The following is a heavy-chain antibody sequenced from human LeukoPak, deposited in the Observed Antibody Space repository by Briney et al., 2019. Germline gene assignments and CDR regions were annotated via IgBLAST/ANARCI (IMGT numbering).Heavy chain of an antibody. CDR1: GYTFTSNY. D-gene: IGHD5-18*01. J-gene: IGHJ4*02. CDR2: ISPSGGST. CDR3: ARALGYSYGYYFDY. Sequence: ASVKVSCKAFGYTFTSNYMHWVRQAPGQGPEWMGVISPSGGSTTYAQKFQARVTLTRDMSTSTDYLELSSLRSEDTAVYYCARALGYSYGYYFDYWGQGTLVTVSS. V-gene: IGHV1-46*01.